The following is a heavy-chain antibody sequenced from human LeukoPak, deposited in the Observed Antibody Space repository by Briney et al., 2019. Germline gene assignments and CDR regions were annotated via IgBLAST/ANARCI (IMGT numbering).Heavy chain of an antibody. CDR3: ARDKGAHIAVAGGLYYFDY. J-gene: IGHJ4*02. CDR2: INPSGGST. D-gene: IGHD6-19*01. CDR1: GYTFTSYY. Sequence: ASVNVSCKASGYTFTSYYMHWVRQAPGQGLEWMGIINPSGGSTSYAQKFQGRVTMIRDTSTSTVYMELSSLRSEDTAVYYCARDKGAHIAVAGGLYYFDYWGQGTLVAVSS. V-gene: IGHV1-46*01.